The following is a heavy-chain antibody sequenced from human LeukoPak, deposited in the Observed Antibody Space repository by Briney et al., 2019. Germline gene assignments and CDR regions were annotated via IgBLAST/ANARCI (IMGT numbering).Heavy chain of an antibody. CDR3: ARKGRSTGPTGPGGRLY. D-gene: IGHD6-19*01. J-gene: IGHJ4*02. CDR1: GFTVSSNY. V-gene: IGHV3-53*01. CDR2: IYSGGST. Sequence: GGSLRLSCTASGFTVSSNYMSWVRQAPGKGLEWVSVIYSGGSTYYADSVKGRFTISRDNSKNTLYLQMNSLRAEDTAGYYCARKGRSTGPTGPGGRLYWGQGTLVTVSS.